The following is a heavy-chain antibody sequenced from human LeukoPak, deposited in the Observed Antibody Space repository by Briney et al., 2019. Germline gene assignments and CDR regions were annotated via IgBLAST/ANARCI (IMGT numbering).Heavy chain of an antibody. CDR3: ARVYSSSWYWNWFDP. J-gene: IGHJ5*02. V-gene: IGHV4-34*01. D-gene: IGHD6-13*01. CDR2: INHSGST. Sequence: SETLSLTCGVYNGSFSGYYWSWIRQPPGKGLEWIGEINHSGSTNYNPSLKSRVTISVDTSKNQFSLKVTSVTAADTAVYYCARVYSSSWYWNWFDPWGQGTLVTVSS. CDR1: NGSFSGYY.